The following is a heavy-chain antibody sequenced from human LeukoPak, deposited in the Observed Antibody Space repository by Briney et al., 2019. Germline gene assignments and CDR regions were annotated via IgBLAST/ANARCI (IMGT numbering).Heavy chain of an antibody. Sequence: GGSLRLSCAASGFTFSSYWMSWVRQAPGKGLEWVANIKQDGSEKYYVDSVKGRFTISRDNAKNSLYLQMNSLRAEDTAVYYCASEDHYQLLLYSFDYWGQGTLVTVSS. D-gene: IGHD2-2*01. CDR1: GFTFSSYW. J-gene: IGHJ4*02. CDR2: IKQDGSEK. CDR3: ASEDHYQLLLYSFDY. V-gene: IGHV3-7*01.